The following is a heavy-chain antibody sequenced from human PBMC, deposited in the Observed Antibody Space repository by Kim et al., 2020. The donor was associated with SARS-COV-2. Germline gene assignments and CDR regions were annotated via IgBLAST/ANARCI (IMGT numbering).Heavy chain of an antibody. CDR2: INHSGST. Sequence: SETLSLTCAVYGGSFSGYYWSWIRQPPGKGLEWIGEINHSGSTNYNPSLKSRVTISVDTSKNQFSLKLSSVTAADTAVYYCARVPAGYSSSWYGIYFDYWGKGTLITVSS. V-gene: IGHV4-34*01. CDR3: ARVPAGYSSSWYGIYFDY. CDR1: GGSFSGYY. D-gene: IGHD6-13*01. J-gene: IGHJ4*02.